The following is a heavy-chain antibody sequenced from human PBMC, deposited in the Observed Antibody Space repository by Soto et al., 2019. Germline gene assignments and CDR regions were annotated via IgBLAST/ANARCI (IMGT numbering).Heavy chain of an antibody. CDR2: IYDSGTS. CDR1: GGSISSGSYY. D-gene: IGHD2-2*01. CDR3: ARIKLERGAITAFDI. V-gene: IGHV4-39*01. Sequence: QLQLQESGPGLVKPSETLSLTCAVSGGSISSGSYYWGWIRQPPGKGLEWIGSIYDSGTSYYNPSLKSRVTISVDTSKNQFSLKLSSVTAADTAVYYCARIKLERGAITAFDIWGQGTMVTVSS. J-gene: IGHJ3*02.